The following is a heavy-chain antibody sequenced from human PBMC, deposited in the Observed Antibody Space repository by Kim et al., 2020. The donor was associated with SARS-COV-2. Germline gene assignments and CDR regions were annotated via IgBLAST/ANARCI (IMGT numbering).Heavy chain of an antibody. CDR1: GFTFGSYA. CDR2: ISGSGGST. Sequence: GGSLRLSCAASGFTFGSYAMSWVRQAPGKGLEWVSAISGSGGSTYYADSVKGRFTISRDNSKNTVYLQMNSLGADDTAVYYCVTISSGYLNDAFDIWGQGTMVTVSS. V-gene: IGHV3-23*01. CDR3: VTISSGYLNDAFDI. J-gene: IGHJ3*02. D-gene: IGHD3-22*01.